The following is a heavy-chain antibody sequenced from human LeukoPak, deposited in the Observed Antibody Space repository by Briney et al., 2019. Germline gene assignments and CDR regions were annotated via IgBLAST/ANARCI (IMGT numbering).Heavy chain of an antibody. J-gene: IGHJ4*02. CDR3: ARGDYGDFRIYYTLFDY. CDR2: IYPGDSDT. Sequence: GESLKISCKGSGYNFATHWIAWVRQMPGKGLEWMGFIYPGDSDTRYTPSFEGQVTMSADKSINNAYLEWGSLKSSDTAMYYCARGDYGDFRIYYTLFDYWGQGTLVTVSS. CDR1: GYNFATHW. D-gene: IGHD4-17*01. V-gene: IGHV5-51*01.